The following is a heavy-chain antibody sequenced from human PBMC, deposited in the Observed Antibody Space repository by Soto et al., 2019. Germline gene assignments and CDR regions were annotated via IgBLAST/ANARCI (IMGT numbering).Heavy chain of an antibody. D-gene: IGHD6-13*01. J-gene: IGHJ3*02. CDR3: VKQNIAGAFDI. Sequence: EVQLVESGGGLVKPAGSLRLACEASGFTFSNHGMNWVRQAPGKGLEWVSGITSRSSHMFYPDSVKGRFTISRDDAKNSLYLEMNSLRAEDTAVYYCVKQNIAGAFDIWGQGTTVTVSS. V-gene: IGHV3-21*01. CDR1: GFTFSNHG. CDR2: ITSRSSHM.